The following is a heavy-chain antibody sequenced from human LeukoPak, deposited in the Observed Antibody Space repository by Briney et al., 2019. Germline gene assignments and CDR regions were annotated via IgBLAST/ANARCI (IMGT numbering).Heavy chain of an antibody. CDR1: GFTFSDYY. CDR2: ISSTGTTI. CDR3: ARTDYYDSSGYYFDY. J-gene: IGHJ4*02. Sequence: GGSLRLSCAASGFTFSDYYMSWIRQAPGKGLEWISYISSTGTTIYYADSVKGRFTISRDNAKNSLYLQVNSLRAEDTAVYYCARTDYYDSSGYYFDYWGQGTLVTVSS. D-gene: IGHD3-22*01. V-gene: IGHV3-11*01.